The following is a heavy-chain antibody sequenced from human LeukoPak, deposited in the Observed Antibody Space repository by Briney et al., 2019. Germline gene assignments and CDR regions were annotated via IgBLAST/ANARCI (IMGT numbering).Heavy chain of an antibody. J-gene: IGHJ5*02. CDR1: GGSISSYH. CDR3: ASGGYCGSTDCYPNWFDP. V-gene: IGHV4-59*01. CDR2: MSYSGST. D-gene: IGHD2-2*01. Sequence: SETLSLTCTVSGGSISSYHWSWIRQPPGKGLEWIGYMSYSGSTNYNPSLKSRVTISVDTSKNQFSLKLSSVTAADTAVYFCASGGYCGSTDCYPNWFDPWGQGTLVTVSS.